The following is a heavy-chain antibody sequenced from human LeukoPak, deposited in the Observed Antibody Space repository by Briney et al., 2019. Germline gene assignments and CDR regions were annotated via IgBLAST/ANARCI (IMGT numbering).Heavy chain of an antibody. CDR3: ARQTTYSPWGAFDI. Sequence: ASVKVSCKASGYTFTGYYMHWVRQAPGQGLEWMGWINPNSGGTTYAQKFQGRVTMTRDTSISTAYMELSRLRSDDTAVYYCARQTTYSPWGAFDIWGQGTMVTVSS. CDR2: INPNSGGT. D-gene: IGHD4-17*01. CDR1: GYTFTGYY. V-gene: IGHV1-2*02. J-gene: IGHJ3*02.